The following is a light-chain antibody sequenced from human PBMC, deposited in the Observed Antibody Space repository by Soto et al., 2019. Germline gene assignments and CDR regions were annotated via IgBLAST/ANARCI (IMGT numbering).Light chain of an antibody. CDR3: QLYGVSPKT. V-gene: IGKV3-20*01. Sequence: EIVLTQSPGTLSLSPGERATLSCRASQTLTNTYLAWYQQKPGQAPRLLIFAASTRATGIPDRFSGSGSGTDFTLTISRLEPEDFAVYCCQLYGVSPKTFGQGTNVEVE. CDR2: AAS. J-gene: IGKJ1*01. CDR1: QTLTNTY.